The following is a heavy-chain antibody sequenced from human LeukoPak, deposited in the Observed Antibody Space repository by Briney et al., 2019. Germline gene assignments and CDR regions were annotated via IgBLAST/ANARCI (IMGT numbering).Heavy chain of an antibody. J-gene: IGHJ5*02. CDR2: ISSSLSTI. D-gene: IGHD6-13*01. CDR1: WFSLRSYS. Sequence: WGSPRLSFSAPWFSLRSYSMNWVPQAPGKGLGWGLYISSSLSTIYYADSVKGRFTVSRDNVKNSLYLQMNSLRDEDTAVYYCARDRQQLATNWFDPWGQGTLVTVSS. V-gene: IGHV3-48*02. CDR3: ARDRQQLATNWFDP.